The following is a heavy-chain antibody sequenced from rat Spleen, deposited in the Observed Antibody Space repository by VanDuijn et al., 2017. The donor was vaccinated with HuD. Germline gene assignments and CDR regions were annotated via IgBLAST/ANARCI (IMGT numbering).Heavy chain of an antibody. CDR3: AREGSYSYWYFDF. Sequence: EVQLVESGGGLVQPGRSLKLSCAASGFTFSNYGMAWVRQAPTKGLEWVATLSYDGSSTYYRDSVKGRFTNSRDNAKSTLYLQMDSLRSEDTATYYCAREGSYSYWYFDFWGPGTMVTVSS. J-gene: IGHJ1*01. D-gene: IGHD1-12*02. V-gene: IGHV5-29*01. CDR1: GFTFSNYG. CDR2: LSYDGSST.